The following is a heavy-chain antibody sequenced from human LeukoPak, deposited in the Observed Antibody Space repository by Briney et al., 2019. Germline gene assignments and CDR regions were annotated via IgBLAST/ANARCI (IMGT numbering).Heavy chain of an antibody. CDR1: GFTIRSYA. J-gene: IGHJ3*02. CDR2: ISFDGSNK. V-gene: IGHV3-30*04. CDR3: AKALYDSSGYDAFDI. Sequence: GGSLRLSCAASGFTIRSYAMDWVRQATGKGLEWVAIISFDGSNKYYADSVKGRFTISRDNSKNTMYLQMNSLRAEDTAVYYCAKALYDSSGYDAFDIWGQGTMVTVSS. D-gene: IGHD3-22*01.